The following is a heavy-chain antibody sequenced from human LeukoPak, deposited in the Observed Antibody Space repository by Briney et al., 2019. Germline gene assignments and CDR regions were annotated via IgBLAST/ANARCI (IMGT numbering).Heavy chain of an antibody. Sequence: SVKVSCKASGGTFSSYAISWVRQAPGQGLERMGGIIPIFGTANYAQKFQGRVTITADESTSTAYMELSSLRSEDTAVYYCARALFSSTPFDPWGQGTLVTVSS. D-gene: IGHD3-10*01. CDR3: ARALFSSTPFDP. CDR2: IIPIFGTA. CDR1: GGTFSSYA. V-gene: IGHV1-69*13. J-gene: IGHJ5*02.